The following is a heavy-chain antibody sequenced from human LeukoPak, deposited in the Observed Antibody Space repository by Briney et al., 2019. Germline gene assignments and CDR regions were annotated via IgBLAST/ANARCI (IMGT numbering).Heavy chain of an antibody. CDR3: ARGQTSSSGHWYFDL. CDR2: INPSGGST. J-gene: IGHJ2*01. V-gene: IGHV1-46*01. D-gene: IGHD6-6*01. Sequence: ASVKVSCKASGYTFTSYYMHWVRQAPGQGLEWMGIINPSGGSTSYAQKFQGRVTMTRDTSTSTVYMELSSLSSVTAADTAVYYCARGQTSSSGHWYFDLWGRGTLVTVSS. CDR1: GYTFTSYY.